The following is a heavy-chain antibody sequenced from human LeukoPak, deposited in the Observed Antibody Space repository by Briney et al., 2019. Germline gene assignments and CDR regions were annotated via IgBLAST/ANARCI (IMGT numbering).Heavy chain of an antibody. J-gene: IGHJ5*02. CDR3: ARDISARDEAWWFDP. D-gene: IGHD5-24*01. V-gene: IGHV1-46*01. CDR2: ISPTGSFT. Sequence: GASVKVSCKAFGYTFTNNFMHWVRQAPGQGREWMALISPTGSFTAYAQKFQGRVTLTRDLSTSTDYLELRSLRSEDTAVYYCARDISARDEAWWFDPWGQGTLVTVSS. CDR1: GYTFTNNF.